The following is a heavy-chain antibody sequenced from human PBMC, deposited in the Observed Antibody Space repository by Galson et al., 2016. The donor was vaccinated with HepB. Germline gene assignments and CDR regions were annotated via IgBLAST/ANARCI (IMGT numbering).Heavy chain of an antibody. D-gene: IGHD2-2*02. V-gene: IGHV3-21*01. Sequence: SLRLSCAASGFTFSGYTLNWVRQAPGKGLEWVSSISGSSSLIHYADSVKGRFVLSRDNANNSLSLEMNSLSADDTAVYYCARGPPRYCSTLSCYRLDHWGQGALVTVSS. CDR2: ISGSSSLI. CDR3: ARGPPRYCSTLSCYRLDH. J-gene: IGHJ4*02. CDR1: GFTFSGYT.